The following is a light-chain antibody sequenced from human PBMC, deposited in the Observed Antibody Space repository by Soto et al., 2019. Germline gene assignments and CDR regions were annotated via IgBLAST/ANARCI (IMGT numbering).Light chain of an antibody. CDR1: SGHSSYA. CDR3: QTGGTAGV. J-gene: IGLJ3*02. Sequence: QSVLTQSPSASASLGASVKLTCTLSSGHSSYAIAWHQQQPEKGPRYLMKLNSDGSHSKGDGIPDRFSGSSSGAERYLTISSLQSEDEADYYCQTGGTAGVFGGGTKLTVL. V-gene: IGLV4-69*01. CDR2: LNSDGSH.